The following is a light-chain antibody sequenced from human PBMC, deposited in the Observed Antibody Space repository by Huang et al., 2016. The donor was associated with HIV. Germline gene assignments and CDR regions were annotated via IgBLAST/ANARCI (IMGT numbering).Light chain of an antibody. Sequence: EIVMTQSPATLSVSPGERATLSCRASQGVSSNLAWYQQEPGQAPRLLIYGASTRATGSPARFSGSGSGTEFTLTINSLQSEDFAVYYCQQYNKWPPTFGQGTKVEIK. V-gene: IGKV3-15*01. CDR1: QGVSSN. CDR2: GAS. CDR3: QQYNKWPPT. J-gene: IGKJ1*01.